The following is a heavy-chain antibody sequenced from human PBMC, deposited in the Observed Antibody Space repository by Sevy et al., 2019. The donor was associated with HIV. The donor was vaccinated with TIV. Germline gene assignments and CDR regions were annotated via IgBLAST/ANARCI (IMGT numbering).Heavy chain of an antibody. V-gene: IGHV3-23*01. Sequence: GGSLRLSCAASGFTFSKYSMSWVRQPPGKGLEWVSTLFFGGGELNYADSVKGRFTISRDNSKSSVYLQMNNLRPEDTAVYYCAREGCTKPHDYWGQGTLVTVSS. J-gene: IGHJ4*02. CDR2: LFFGGGEL. CDR3: AREGCTKPHDY. D-gene: IGHD2-8*01. CDR1: GFTFSKYS.